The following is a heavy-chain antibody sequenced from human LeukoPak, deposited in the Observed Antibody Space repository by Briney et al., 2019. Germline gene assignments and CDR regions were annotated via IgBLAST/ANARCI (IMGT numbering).Heavy chain of an antibody. D-gene: IGHD1-7*01. Sequence: ASVKVSCKASGYTFTSYDINWVRQAPGQGLEWMGIINPSGGSTSYAQKFQGRVTMTRDTSTSTVYMELSSLRSENTAVYYCAIRGTGTSFPQGFDPWGQGTLVTVSS. CDR3: AIRGTGTSFPQGFDP. CDR2: INPSGGST. CDR1: GYTFTSYD. J-gene: IGHJ5*02. V-gene: IGHV1-46*01.